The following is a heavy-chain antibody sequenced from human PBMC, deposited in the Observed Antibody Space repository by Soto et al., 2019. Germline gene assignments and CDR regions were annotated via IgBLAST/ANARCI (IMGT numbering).Heavy chain of an antibody. D-gene: IGHD1-26*01. J-gene: IGHJ3*02. CDR1: GFTFSSYS. Sequence: PWGSLRLSCAASGFTFSSYSMNWVRQAPGKGLEWVSSISSSSSYIYYADSVKGRFTISRDNAKNSLYLQMNSLRAEGTAVYYCARDWSRELLRTTGPDAFDIWGQGTMVTVSS. CDR3: ARDWSRELLRTTGPDAFDI. V-gene: IGHV3-21*01. CDR2: ISSSSSYI.